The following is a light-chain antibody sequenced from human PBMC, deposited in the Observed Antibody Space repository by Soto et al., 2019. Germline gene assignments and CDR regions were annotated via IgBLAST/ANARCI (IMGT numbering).Light chain of an antibody. Sequence: QSALTQPASVSGSPGQSITISCTGTSSDVGNYNYVSWYQQHPGKAPKLMIYEVTNRPSGVSNRFSGSKSGNTASLTISGLQAEDEADYYCRSHTRSSTNVVFGGGTQLTVL. J-gene: IGLJ2*01. CDR3: RSHTRSSTNVV. V-gene: IGLV2-14*01. CDR2: EVT. CDR1: SSDVGNYNY.